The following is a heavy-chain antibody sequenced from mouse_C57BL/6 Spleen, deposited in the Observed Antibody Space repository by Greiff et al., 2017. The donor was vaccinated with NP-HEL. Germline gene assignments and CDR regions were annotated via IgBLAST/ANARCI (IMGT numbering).Heavy chain of an antibody. CDR1: GYTFTSYW. V-gene: IGHV1-69*01. CDR2: IDPSDSYT. CDR3: ARRGGGGWYNDG. J-gene: IGHJ1*03. Sequence: VQLQQPGAELVMPGASVKLSCKASGYTFTSYWMHWVKQRPGQGLEWIGEIDPSDSYTNYNQKFKGKSTLTVDKSSSTAYMQLSSLTSEDSAVYYCARRGGGGWYNDGWGTGTTVTVSS.